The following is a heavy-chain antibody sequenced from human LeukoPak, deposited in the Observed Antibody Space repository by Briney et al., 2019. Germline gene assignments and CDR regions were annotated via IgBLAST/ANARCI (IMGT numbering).Heavy chain of an antibody. CDR1: GFTFSSYW. CDR2: INSDGSST. Sequence: PGGSLRLSCAASGFTFSSYWMHWVRQAPGKGLMWVSRINSDGSSTSYADSVKGRFTISRDNAKNTLYLQMNSLRAEDTAVYYCARNTGYSYGYIDYWGQGTLVAVSS. D-gene: IGHD5-18*01. J-gene: IGHJ4*02. CDR3: ARNTGYSYGYIDY. V-gene: IGHV3-74*01.